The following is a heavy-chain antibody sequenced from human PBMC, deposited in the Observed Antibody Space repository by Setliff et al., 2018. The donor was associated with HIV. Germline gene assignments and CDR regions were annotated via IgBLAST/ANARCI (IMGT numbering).Heavy chain of an antibody. D-gene: IGHD3-22*01. V-gene: IGHV1-69*10. J-gene: IGHJ4*02. Sequence: SVKVSCKASGYSFSSYGVSWVRQAPGQGLEWMGGIIPILGIADYAQKFQGRVTITADESTSTANMELSSLRSEDTAVYFCALRGYYYDSSGYYCWGQGTVVTVS. CDR1: GYSFSSYG. CDR2: IIPILGIA. CDR3: ALRGYYYDSSGYYC.